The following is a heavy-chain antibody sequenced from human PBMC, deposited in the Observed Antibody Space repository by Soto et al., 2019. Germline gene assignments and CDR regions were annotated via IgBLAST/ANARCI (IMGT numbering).Heavy chain of an antibody. CDR2: ISVTGDT. J-gene: IGHJ4*02. V-gene: IGHV3-23*01. D-gene: IGHD2-2*01. Sequence: GGSLRLSCAASGLTFSSYALNWVRQAPGKGPEWVSHISVTGDTFYADSLQGRFTISRDNSRNTLHLQMNSLRAEDTAVYYCAKDGDSITRNKPLDYWGQGTLVTVSS. CDR3: AKDGDSITRNKPLDY. CDR1: GLTFSSYA.